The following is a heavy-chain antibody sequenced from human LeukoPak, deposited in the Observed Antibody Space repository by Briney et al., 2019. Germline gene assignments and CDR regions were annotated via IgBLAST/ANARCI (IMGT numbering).Heavy chain of an antibody. J-gene: IGHJ4*02. D-gene: IGHD3-22*01. V-gene: IGHV3-15*01. CDR2: VKTKGEGGTT. CDR3: SIDSNTNYYAY. Sequence: PGGSLTLSCAASGFPFINAWMGWVRQAPGKGLEWVGRVKTKGEGGTTEYAAPVKGRFTISRDDSESTVYLQMNSLGTEDTAVYFCSIDSNTNYYAYWGQGTLVTVSS. CDR1: GFPFINAW.